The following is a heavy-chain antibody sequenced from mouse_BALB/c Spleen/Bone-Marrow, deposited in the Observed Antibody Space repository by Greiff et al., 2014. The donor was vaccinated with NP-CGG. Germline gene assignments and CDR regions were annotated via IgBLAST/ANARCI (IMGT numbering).Heavy chain of an antibody. V-gene: IGHV1-80*01. CDR2: IYPGDGDT. J-gene: IGHJ2*01. D-gene: IGHD1-1*01. CDR1: GYVFSSYW. CDR3: ARSGYGSNYDY. Sequence: QVQLQQSGAELVRPGSSVKISCKASGYVFSSYWMIWVRQRPGQGLEWIGQIYPGDGDTNYNGKFKGKATLTADKSSSTAYMQLSSLTSEDSAAYFCARSGYGSNYDYWGQGTTHTVSS.